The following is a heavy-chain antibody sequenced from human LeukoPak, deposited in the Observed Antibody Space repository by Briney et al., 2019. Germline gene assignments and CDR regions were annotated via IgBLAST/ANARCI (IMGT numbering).Heavy chain of an antibody. CDR2: IWYDGSNK. V-gene: IGHV3-33*07. D-gene: IGHD1-26*01. J-gene: IGHJ6*03. Sequence: GGSLRLSCISSGFTFNSYAMFWVRQAPGKGLEWVSLIWYDGSNKYYADSVKGRFTVSRDNSKNTLFLQMNSLRAEDTAVYYCARARGWEPNYYYYYMDVWGRGTTVTVSS. CDR3: ARARGWEPNYYYYYMDV. CDR1: GFTFNSYA.